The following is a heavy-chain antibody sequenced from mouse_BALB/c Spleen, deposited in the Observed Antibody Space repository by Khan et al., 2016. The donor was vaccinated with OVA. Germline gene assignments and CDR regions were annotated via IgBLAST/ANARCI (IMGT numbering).Heavy chain of an antibody. CDR3: ARTARIKY. CDR1: VYSFPTGSV. CDR2: ITYSGST. V-gene: IGHV3-1*02. Sequence: PLPPSFPALLKPSHSLSLSCPVSVYSFPTGSVCIWIPQFPGYKLACMGYITYSGSTNYNPSIKSRISITRDTSKNQYFLQLNSVTTEDTATYYCARTARIKYWGQGTRRTV. D-gene: IGHD1-2*01. J-gene: IGHJ2*03.